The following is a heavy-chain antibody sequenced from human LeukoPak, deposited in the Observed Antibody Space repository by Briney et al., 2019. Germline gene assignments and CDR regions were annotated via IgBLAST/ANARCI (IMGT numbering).Heavy chain of an antibody. CDR3: AKFADCSGGSCYRNFDY. Sequence: GGSLRFSCTASGFTFSTYAMSWVRQAPGKGLEGVSGISYSGGSTYYADSVKGRFTISRDNSKNTLYLRMNSLRAEDTAVYYCAKFADCSGGSCYRNFDYWGQGTLVTVSS. J-gene: IGHJ4*02. V-gene: IGHV3-23*01. CDR1: GFTFSTYA. D-gene: IGHD2-15*01. CDR2: ISYSGGST.